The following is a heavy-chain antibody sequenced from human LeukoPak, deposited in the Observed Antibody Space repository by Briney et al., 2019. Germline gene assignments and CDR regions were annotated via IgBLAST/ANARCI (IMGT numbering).Heavy chain of an antibody. D-gene: IGHD1-7*01. CDR2: FSSGGSA. Sequence: SETLSLTCIVPGGSISSSSYYWAWIRQSPGKGLEWIGTFSSGGSAYYNPFLTSRVSISKDTSDNQFSLRLYSVTAADTAVYYCARKQTGTMYDVWGQGTQVTVSS. V-gene: IGHV4-39*07. CDR1: GGSISSSSYY. CDR3: ARKQTGTMYDV. J-gene: IGHJ4*02.